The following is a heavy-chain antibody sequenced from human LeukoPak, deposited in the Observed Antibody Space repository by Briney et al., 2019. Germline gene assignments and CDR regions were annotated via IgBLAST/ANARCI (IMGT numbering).Heavy chain of an antibody. J-gene: IGHJ3*02. CDR1: GFTFSDYY. D-gene: IGHD3-10*01. Sequence: GGSLRLSCAASGFTFSDYYMSWIRQAPGKGLEWVSYISSSGSTIYYADSVKGRFTISRDNAKNSLYLQMNSLRAEDAAVYYCARDELLYQLDIWGQGTMVTVSS. CDR3: ARDELLYQLDI. V-gene: IGHV3-11*01. CDR2: ISSSGSTI.